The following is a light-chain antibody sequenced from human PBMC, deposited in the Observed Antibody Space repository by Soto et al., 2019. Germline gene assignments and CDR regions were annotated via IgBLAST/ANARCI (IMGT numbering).Light chain of an antibody. J-gene: IGKJ2*01. CDR1: QSVSSNY. V-gene: IGKV3-20*01. CDR2: GAS. Sequence: EIVLTQSPGTLSSSPGERATLSCRASQSVSSNYLSWYQHNPGPAPRLLIYGASTRATGIPARFSGSGSGTDFTLTISSLEPEDCAVYYCQQYGSSPRTFGQGTKLEIK. CDR3: QQYGSSPRT.